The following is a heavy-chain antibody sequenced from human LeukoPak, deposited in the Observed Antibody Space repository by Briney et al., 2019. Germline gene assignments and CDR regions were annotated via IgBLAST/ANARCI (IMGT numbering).Heavy chain of an antibody. CDR3: TTDNLLIAVAGQAVFDY. V-gene: IGHV3-15*01. J-gene: IGHJ4*02. CDR1: GFTFSNAW. D-gene: IGHD6-19*01. Sequence: PGGSLRLSCAASGFTFSNAWMSWVRQAPGKGLEWVGRIKSKTDGGTTDYAAPVKGRFTISRDDSKNTLYLQMNSLKTEDTAVYYCTTDNLLIAVAGQAVFDYWGQGTLVTVSS. CDR2: IKSKTDGGTT.